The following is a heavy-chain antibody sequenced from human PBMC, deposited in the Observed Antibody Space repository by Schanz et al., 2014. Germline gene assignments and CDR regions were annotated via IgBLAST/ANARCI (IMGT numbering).Heavy chain of an antibody. CDR2: ISYDGSNK. D-gene: IGHD5-12*01. J-gene: IGHJ4*02. Sequence: QVQLVESGGGVVQSGRSLRLSCAASGFSFSYYGLHWVRQAPGKGLEWVALISYDGSNKHYADSVKGRFTISRDNSKKTLYVQMNSLRAEDTAVYYCARDRPSGYALDFWGQGTLVTVSS. CDR1: GFSFSYYG. V-gene: IGHV3-30*03. CDR3: ARDRPSGYALDF.